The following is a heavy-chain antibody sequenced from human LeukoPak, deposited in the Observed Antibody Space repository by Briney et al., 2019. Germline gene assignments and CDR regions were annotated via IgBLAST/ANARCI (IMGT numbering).Heavy chain of an antibody. D-gene: IGHD6-13*01. CDR1: GYTFTSYG. Sequence: ASVKVSCKASGYTFTSYGISWVRQAPGQGLEWMRWTYNGNTKYAQKLQGRVTMTTDTSTNTAYMDLRSLRSDDTAVYYCARERNMGGQQLADYWGQGTLVTVSS. CDR2: TYNGNT. V-gene: IGHV1-18*01. J-gene: IGHJ4*02. CDR3: ARERNMGGQQLADY.